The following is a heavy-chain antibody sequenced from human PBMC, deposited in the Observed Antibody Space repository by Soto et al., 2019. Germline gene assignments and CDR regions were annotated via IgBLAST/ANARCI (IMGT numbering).Heavy chain of an antibody. CDR2: IIPIFGTA. Sequence: SVKVSCKASGGTFSSYAISWVRQAPGQGLEWMGGIIPIFGTANYAQKFQGRVTITADESTSTAYMELSGLRSEDTAVYYCARVVGAKGGYYYYYGMDVWGQGTTVTVSS. D-gene: IGHD1-26*01. CDR1: GGTFSSYA. J-gene: IGHJ6*02. CDR3: ARVVGAKGGYYYYYGMDV. V-gene: IGHV1-69*13.